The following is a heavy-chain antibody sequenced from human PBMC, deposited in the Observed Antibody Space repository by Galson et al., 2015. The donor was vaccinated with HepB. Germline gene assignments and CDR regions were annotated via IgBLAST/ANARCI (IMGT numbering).Heavy chain of an antibody. CDR2: IKSKIDGGTT. Sequence: SLRLSCAASGFTFSSYAMSWVRQAPGKGLEWVGRIKSKIDGGTTDYAALVKGRFTISRDDSKNTLYLQMNSLKSEDTAVYYCTTAAISGSSYQASDYWGQGTLVTVSS. V-gene: IGHV3-15*01. J-gene: IGHJ4*02. CDR3: TTAAISGSSYQASDY. CDR1: GFTFSSYA. D-gene: IGHD1-26*01.